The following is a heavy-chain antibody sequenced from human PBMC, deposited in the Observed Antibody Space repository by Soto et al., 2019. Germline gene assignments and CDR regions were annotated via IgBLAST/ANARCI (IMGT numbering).Heavy chain of an antibody. V-gene: IGHV1-18*04. CDR2: ISAYNGNT. CDR1: GYTFTSYG. Sequence: ASVKVSCKASGYTFTSYGISWVRQAPGQGLEWMGWISAYNGNTNYAQKLQGRVTMTTDTSTSTAYMELRSLRSDDTAVYYCARDRHSGSYYSSGYWGQGTLVTVSS. J-gene: IGHJ4*02. CDR3: ARDRHSGSYYSSGY. D-gene: IGHD1-26*01.